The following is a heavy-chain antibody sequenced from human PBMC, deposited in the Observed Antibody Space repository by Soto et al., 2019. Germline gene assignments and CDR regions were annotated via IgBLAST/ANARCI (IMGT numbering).Heavy chain of an antibody. D-gene: IGHD3-10*02. CDR2: IYYSGST. CDR3: ARRGTCSGSPSCGMDV. Sequence: LSLTCTVSGGSMSSSSYYWGWIRQPPGKGLEWIGSIYYSGSTYYNPSLKSRVTISVDTSKKQFSLKLSSVIAADTAVYYCARRGTCSGSPSCGMDVWGQGTTVTISS. CDR1: GGSMSSSSYY. V-gene: IGHV4-39*01. J-gene: IGHJ6*02.